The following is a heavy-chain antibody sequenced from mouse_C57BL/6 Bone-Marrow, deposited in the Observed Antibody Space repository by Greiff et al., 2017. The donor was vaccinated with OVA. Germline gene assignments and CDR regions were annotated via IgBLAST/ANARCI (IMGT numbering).Heavy chain of an antibody. CDR2: IDPETGGP. J-gene: IGHJ4*01. CDR1: GYTFTDYE. V-gene: IGHV1-15*01. CDR3: TRFYAMDY. Sequence: VQLQQSGAELVRPGASVTLSCKASGYTFTDYEMHWVKQTPVHGLEWIGAIDPETGGPAYNQKFKGKAILTADKSSSTAYMELRSLTSEDSAVYYCTRFYAMDYWGQGTSVTVSS.